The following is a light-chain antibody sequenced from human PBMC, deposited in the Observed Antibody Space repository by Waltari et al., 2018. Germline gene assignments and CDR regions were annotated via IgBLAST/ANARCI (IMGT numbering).Light chain of an antibody. CDR3: QQYYGIPLT. V-gene: IGKV4-1*01. CDR2: WAS. CDR1: QSVLYSSNNKNY. Sequence: DIVMTQSPDSLAVSLGERAPINCKSSQSVLYSSNNKNYLAWYQQKPGQPPKLLISWASTRESGVPDRFSGSGSGTDFTLTISSLQAEDVAVYYCQQYYGIPLTFGGGTRVEIK. J-gene: IGKJ4*01.